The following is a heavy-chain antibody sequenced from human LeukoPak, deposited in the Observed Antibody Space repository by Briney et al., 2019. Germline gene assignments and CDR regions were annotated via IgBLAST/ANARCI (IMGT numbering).Heavy chain of an antibody. CDR1: GGTFSSYA. CDR3: ARDAGYCTNGVCASGNWFDP. D-gene: IGHD2-8*01. V-gene: IGHV1-69*13. Sequence: ASVKVSCKASGGTFSSYAISWVRQAPGQGLEWMGGIIPIFGTANYAQKFQGRVTITADESTSTAYMELNSLRSEDTAVYYCARDAGYCTNGVCASGNWFDPWGQGTLVTVSS. J-gene: IGHJ5*02. CDR2: IIPIFGTA.